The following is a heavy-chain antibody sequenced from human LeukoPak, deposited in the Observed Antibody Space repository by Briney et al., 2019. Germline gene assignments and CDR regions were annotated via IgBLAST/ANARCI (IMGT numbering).Heavy chain of an antibody. CDR1: GFTFSSYS. D-gene: IGHD6-19*01. CDR2: ISSSSSYI. CDR3: ARVPYSSGWSDY. V-gene: IGHV3-21*01. Sequence: GGSLRLSCAASGFTFSSYSMNWVRQAPGKGLEWVSSISSSSSYIYYADSVKGRFTISRDNARNSLYLQMNSLRAEDTAVYYCARVPYSSGWSDYWGQGTLVTVSS. J-gene: IGHJ4*02.